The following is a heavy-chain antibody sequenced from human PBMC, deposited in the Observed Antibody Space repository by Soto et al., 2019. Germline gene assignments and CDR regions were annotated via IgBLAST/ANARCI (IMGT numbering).Heavy chain of an antibody. CDR2: IYYSGRT. CDR1: GGSISSYY. J-gene: IGHJ3*02. CDR3: ARSHERSLTYDLGSDHRRMDAFNI. V-gene: IGHV4-59*01. Sequence: SETLSLTCTVSGGSISSYYWSWIRQPPGKGLEWIGYIYYSGRTHSNPSLKSRVTLSVDTSKNQFSLKLSSVTAADTAVYYCARSHERSLTYDLGSDHRRMDAFNIWDQVTIVTVS. D-gene: IGHD3-3*01.